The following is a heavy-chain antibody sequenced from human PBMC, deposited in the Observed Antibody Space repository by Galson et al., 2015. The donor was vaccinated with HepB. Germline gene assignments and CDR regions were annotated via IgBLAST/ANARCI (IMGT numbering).Heavy chain of an antibody. CDR1: GFSLSTSGVG. J-gene: IGHJ4*02. CDR3: ALNQYDILTGDYFDY. CDR2: IYWDDDK. V-gene: IGHV2-5*02. D-gene: IGHD3-9*01. Sequence: PALVKPTQTLTLTCTFSGFSLSTSGVGVGWIRQPPGKALEWLALIYWDDDKRYNSSLKSRLTITKDTSKNQVVLTLTNMDPVDTATYYCALNQYDILTGDYFDYWGQGTLVTVSS.